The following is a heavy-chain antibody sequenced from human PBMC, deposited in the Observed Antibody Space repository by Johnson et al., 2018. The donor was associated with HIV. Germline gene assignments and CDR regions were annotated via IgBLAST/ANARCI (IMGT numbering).Heavy chain of an antibody. CDR1: GFSVSNTY. CDR2: IYSGGSK. CDR3: AREVDAFDI. Sequence: VQLVESGGGLVQPGGSLRLSCGASGFSVSNTYMNWVRQAPGKGLEWVSVIYSGGSKYYADSVRGRFTISRDNSKNTLYLQMNSMRAEDTAVYYCAREVDAFDIWGQGTMVTVSS. J-gene: IGHJ3*02. V-gene: IGHV3-66*01.